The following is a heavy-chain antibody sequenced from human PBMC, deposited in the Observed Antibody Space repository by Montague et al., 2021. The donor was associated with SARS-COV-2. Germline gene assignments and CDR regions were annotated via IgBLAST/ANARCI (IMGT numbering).Heavy chain of an antibody. V-gene: IGHV4-59*01. J-gene: IGHJ6*02. Sequence: SETLFLTCSVSGTSITSYYWNWIRQPPGKGLEWIGYISDSGSTNYSPSLKSRVTMSVDTSKNQMSLKLTSVTAADTAVYYCARGCLSYFGAGSHCYGMDVWGQGTTVTVSS. CDR1: GTSITSYY. D-gene: IGHD3-10*01. CDR3: ARGCLSYFGAGSHCYGMDV. CDR2: ISDSGST.